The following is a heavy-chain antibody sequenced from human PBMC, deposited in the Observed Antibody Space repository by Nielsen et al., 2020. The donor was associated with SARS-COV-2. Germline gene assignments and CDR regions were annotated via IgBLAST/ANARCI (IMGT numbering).Heavy chain of an antibody. CDR3: VGAYYGMDV. J-gene: IGHJ6*02. V-gene: IGHV1-69*13. Sequence: SVKVSCKVSGYTLTELSMHWVRQAPGQGLEWMGGIIPIFGTANYAQKFQGRVTITADESTSTAYMELSSLRSEDTAVYYCVGAYYGMDVWGQGTTVTVSS. CDR1: GYTLTELS. CDR2: IIPIFGTA.